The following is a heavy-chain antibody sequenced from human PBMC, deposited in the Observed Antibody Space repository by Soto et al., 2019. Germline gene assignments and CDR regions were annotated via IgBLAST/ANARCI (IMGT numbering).Heavy chain of an antibody. Sequence: PGGSLRLSCAASGFTFSSYAMSWVRQAPGKGLEWVSAISGSGGSTYYADSVKGRFTISRDNSKNTLYLQMNSLRAEDTAVYYFAKDLGYCSSTSCSTFDYWGQGTLVTVSS. CDR2: ISGSGGST. CDR3: AKDLGYCSSTSCSTFDY. V-gene: IGHV3-23*01. CDR1: GFTFSSYA. D-gene: IGHD2-2*01. J-gene: IGHJ4*02.